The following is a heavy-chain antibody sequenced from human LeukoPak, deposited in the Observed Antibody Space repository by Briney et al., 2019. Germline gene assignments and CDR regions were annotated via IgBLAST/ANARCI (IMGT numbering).Heavy chain of an antibody. CDR3: ARVLRYFEFDY. CDR1: GGSISSSSYY. Sequence: SETLSLTCTVSGGSISSSSYYWGWIRQPPGKGLEWIGSIYYSGSTYYNPSLKSRVTISVDTSKNQFSLKLSSVTAADTAVYYCARVLRYFEFDYWGQGTLVTVSS. J-gene: IGHJ4*02. D-gene: IGHD3-9*01. CDR2: IYYSGST. V-gene: IGHV4-39*07.